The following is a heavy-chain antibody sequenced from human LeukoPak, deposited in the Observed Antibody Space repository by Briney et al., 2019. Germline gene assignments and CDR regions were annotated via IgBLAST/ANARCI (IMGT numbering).Heavy chain of an antibody. CDR1: GGSFSGYY. CDR3: ARDGPYNCNYSAYLYYFDY. CDR2: INHSGST. D-gene: IGHD1-7*01. J-gene: IGHJ4*02. V-gene: IGHV4-34*01. Sequence: PSETLSLTCAVYGGSFSGYYWSWIRQPPGKGLEWIGEINHSGSTNYNPSLKSRVTISVDTSKNQFSLKLSSVTAADTAVYYCARDGPYNCNYSAYLYYFDYWGQGTLVTVSS.